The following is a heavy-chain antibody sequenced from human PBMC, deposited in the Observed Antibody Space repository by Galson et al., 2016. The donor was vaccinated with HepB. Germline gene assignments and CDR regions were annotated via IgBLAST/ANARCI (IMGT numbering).Heavy chain of an antibody. D-gene: IGHD3-16*01. Sequence: SLRLSCAASGFRFSSYGISWVRQAPGKGLEWVAVIGYDGGHKYYADSVRGRFTISRDNSKNTLSLQMNSLRVEDTAVYFCSKEEPLVGGALDYWGQGTLVTVSS. V-gene: IGHV3-30*18. CDR1: GFRFSSYG. CDR2: IGYDGGHK. J-gene: IGHJ4*02. CDR3: SKEEPLVGGALDY.